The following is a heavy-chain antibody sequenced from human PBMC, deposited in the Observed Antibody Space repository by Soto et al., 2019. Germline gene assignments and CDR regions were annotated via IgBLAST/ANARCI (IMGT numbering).Heavy chain of an antibody. J-gene: IGHJ6*02. D-gene: IGHD6-13*01. V-gene: IGHV3-30*18. CDR3: AKDPITAVGTKYYYYYGMDV. CDR1: GFTFSSYG. CDR2: ISYDGSNK. Sequence: PGGSLRLSCAASGFTFSSYGMHWVRQALGKGLEWVAVISYDGSNKYYADSVKGRFTISRDNSKNTLYLQMNSLRAEDTAAYYCAKDPITAVGTKYYYYYGMDVWGQGTTVTVSS.